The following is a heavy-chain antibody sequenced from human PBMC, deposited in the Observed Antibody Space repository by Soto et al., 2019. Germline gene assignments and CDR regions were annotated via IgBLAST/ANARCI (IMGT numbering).Heavy chain of an antibody. CDR3: VKAYGDYGPGAFDI. J-gene: IGHJ3*02. CDR1: GFTFSSYA. CDR2: ISSNGGST. V-gene: IGHV3-64D*06. D-gene: IGHD4-17*01. Sequence: EVQLVESGGGLVQPGGSLRLSCSASGFTFSSYAMHWVRQAPGKGLEYVSAISSNGGSTYYADSVKGRFTISRDNSKNTLYLQMSSLRAEDTAVYYCVKAYGDYGPGAFDIWGQGTMVTVSS.